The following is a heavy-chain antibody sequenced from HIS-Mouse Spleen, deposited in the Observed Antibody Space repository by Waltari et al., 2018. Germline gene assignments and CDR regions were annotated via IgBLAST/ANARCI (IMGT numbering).Heavy chain of an antibody. CDR1: GYSISSGYS. Sequence: QVQLQESGPGLVKPSETLSLTCTVSGYSISSGYSWGGIRQPPGKGLEWIGSIYHSGSTYYNPSLKSRVTISVDTSKNQFSLKLSSVTAADTAVYYCARDPYVAAAYNWFDPWGQGTLVTVSS. V-gene: IGHV4-38-2*02. CDR3: ARDPYVAAAYNWFDP. CDR2: IYHSGST. D-gene: IGHD6-13*01. J-gene: IGHJ5*02.